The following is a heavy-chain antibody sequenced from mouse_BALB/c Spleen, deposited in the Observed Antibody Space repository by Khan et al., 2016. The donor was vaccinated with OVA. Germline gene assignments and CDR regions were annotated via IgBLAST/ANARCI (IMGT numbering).Heavy chain of an antibody. J-gene: IGHJ1*01. Sequence: VLLVESGPGLVAPSQSLSITCTVSGFSLTSYGVHWVRQPPGKGLEWLGVIWTGGSTNYNSALMSRLSISKDNSKSQVFLKMNSLQTDDTAMYYCARYYGNYGWYFDVWGAGTTVTVSS. D-gene: IGHD2-1*01. CDR2: IWTGGST. CDR1: GFSLTSYG. CDR3: ARYYGNYGWYFDV. V-gene: IGHV2-9*02.